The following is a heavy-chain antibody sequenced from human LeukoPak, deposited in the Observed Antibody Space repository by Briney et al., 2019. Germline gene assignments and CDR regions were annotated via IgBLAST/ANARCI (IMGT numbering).Heavy chain of an antibody. CDR3: ARTGDHYYYMDV. CDR1: GGSISSSSYY. V-gene: IGHV4-39*07. CDR2: NYYSGST. J-gene: IGHJ6*03. D-gene: IGHD3-10*01. Sequence: SETLSLTCTVSGGSISSSSYYWGWIRQPPGKGLEWIGSNYYSGSTYYNPSLKSRVTISVDTSKNQFSLELSSVTAADTAVYYCARTGDHYYYMDVWGKGTTVTVSS.